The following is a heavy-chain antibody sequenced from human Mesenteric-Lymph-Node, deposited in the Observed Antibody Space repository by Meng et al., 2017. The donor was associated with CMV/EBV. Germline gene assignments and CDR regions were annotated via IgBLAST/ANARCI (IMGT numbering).Heavy chain of an antibody. Sequence: GGSLRLSCEASGFTFSSYAMTWVRQGPGKGLEWVSTLSHSGETSYYANSVKGRFTVSRDNSKNTLYLQMNSLRAEDKAIYYCAKDLLNRDVVIVPAAQGGDGFDIWGQGTMVTVSS. CDR1: GFTFSSYA. J-gene: IGHJ3*02. CDR2: LSHSGETS. CDR3: AKDLLNRDVVIVPAAQGGDGFDI. V-gene: IGHV3-23*01. D-gene: IGHD2-2*01.